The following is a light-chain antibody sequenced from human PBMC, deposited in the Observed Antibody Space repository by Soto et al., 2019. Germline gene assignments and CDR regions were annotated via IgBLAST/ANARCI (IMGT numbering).Light chain of an antibody. CDR3: QQYDVSPFT. V-gene: IGKV3-20*01. CDR2: GAS. J-gene: IGKJ3*01. Sequence: EVVLTQSPGTLSLSPGERATLSCRASQSVSSTYLAWYQQKPGQAPRLLIYGASNRATGIPDRFSGSGSGTDVTLTIRRLEPEDFAVYFCQQYDVSPFTFGPGTKVDVK. CDR1: QSVSSTY.